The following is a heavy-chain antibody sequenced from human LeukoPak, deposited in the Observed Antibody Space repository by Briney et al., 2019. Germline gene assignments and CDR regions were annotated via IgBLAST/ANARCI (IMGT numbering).Heavy chain of an antibody. D-gene: IGHD3-22*01. CDR2: IIPILGIA. CDR3: ARDTYYDSSGIGY. CDR1: GGTFSSYA. V-gene: IGHV1-69*04. Sequence: GASVKVSCKASGGTFSSYAISWVRQAPGQGLEWMGRIIPILGIANYAQKFQGRVTITADKSTSTAYMELSSLRSEDTAVYYCARDTYYDSSGIGYWGQGTLVTVSS. J-gene: IGHJ4*02.